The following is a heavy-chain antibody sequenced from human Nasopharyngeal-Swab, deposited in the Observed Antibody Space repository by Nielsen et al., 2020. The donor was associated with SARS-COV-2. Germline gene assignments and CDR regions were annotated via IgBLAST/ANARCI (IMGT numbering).Heavy chain of an antibody. CDR1: GFTFSSYS. D-gene: IGHD6-19*01. CDR2: IKQDGSEK. CDR3: ARDQFSASSGWDY. Sequence: GESLKISCAASGFTFSSYSMNWVRQAPGKGLEWVANIKQDGSEKYYVDSVKGRFTISRDNAKNSLYLQMSSLRAEDTAVYYCARDQFSASSGWDYWGQGTLVTVSS. J-gene: IGHJ4*02. V-gene: IGHV3-7*01.